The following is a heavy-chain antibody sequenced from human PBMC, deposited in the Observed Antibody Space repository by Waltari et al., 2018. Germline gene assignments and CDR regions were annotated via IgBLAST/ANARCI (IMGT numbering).Heavy chain of an antibody. J-gene: IGHJ2*01. CDR2: IYHSGST. CDR1: GYSISSGYY. Sequence: QVQLQESGPGLVKPSETLSLTCAVSGYSISSGYYWGWLRQPPGKGLEWIGSIYHSGSTYYNPSLKSRVTISVDTSKNQFSLKLSSVTAADTAVYYCARFRIGPERYFDLWGRGTLVTVSS. CDR3: ARFRIGPERYFDL. D-gene: IGHD1-1*01. V-gene: IGHV4-38-2*01.